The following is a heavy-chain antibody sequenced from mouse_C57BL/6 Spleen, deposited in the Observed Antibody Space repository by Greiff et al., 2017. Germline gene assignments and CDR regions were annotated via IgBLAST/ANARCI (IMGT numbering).Heavy chain of an antibody. CDR2: ISYSGST. Sequence: EVQLQQSGPGLAKPSQTLSLTCSVTGYSITSDYWNWIRTFPGNKLEYMGYISYSGSTYYNPSLKSRISITRDTSKNQYYLQLNSVTTEDTATYYCARYRGWDGTYFDYWGQGTTLTVSS. CDR1: GYSITSDY. D-gene: IGHD4-1*01. CDR3: ARYRGWDGTYFDY. J-gene: IGHJ2*01. V-gene: IGHV3-8*01.